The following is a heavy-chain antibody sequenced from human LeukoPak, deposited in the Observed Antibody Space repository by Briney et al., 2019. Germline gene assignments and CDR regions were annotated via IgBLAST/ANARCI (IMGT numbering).Heavy chain of an antibody. J-gene: IGHJ3*02. V-gene: IGHV4-59*08. D-gene: IGHD6-19*01. CDR3: ARHPTHSSGWINAFDI. Sequence: PPETLSLTCTVSGGSISSYYRSWIRHPPEKGLEWIGYIYYSGSTNYNPSLKSRVTISVDTSKNQFSLKLSSVTAADTAVYYCARHPTHSSGWINAFDIWGQGTMVTVSS. CDR1: GGSISSYY. CDR2: IYYSGST.